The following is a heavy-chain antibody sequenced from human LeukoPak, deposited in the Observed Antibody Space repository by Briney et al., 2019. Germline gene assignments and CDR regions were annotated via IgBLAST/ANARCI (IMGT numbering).Heavy chain of an antibody. V-gene: IGHV3-30*02. CDR2: IRFDGSNT. J-gene: IGHJ4*02. D-gene: IGHD2-21*02. CDR3: AKVKTDILIPDS. Sequence: GGSLRLSCAASGFTFRLFGMHWVRQAPGKGLEWVSFIRFDGSNTYHADSVKGRFTISRDNSKNTLYLQMNSLTSEDTAVYYCAKVKTDILIPDSWGQGTLVTVSS. CDR1: GFTFRLFG.